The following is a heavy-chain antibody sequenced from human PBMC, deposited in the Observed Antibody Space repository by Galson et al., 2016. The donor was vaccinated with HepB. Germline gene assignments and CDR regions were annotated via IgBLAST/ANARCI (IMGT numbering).Heavy chain of an antibody. D-gene: IGHD3-10*01. J-gene: IGHJ4*02. Sequence: SLRLSCAASGFTFSDNYMTWIRLAPGKGLEWTSYISTSGETIYYADSVKGRFTISRDDAKNSLFLQMNSLPAEDTAVYYCAREGDGDYGSTTHFDLWGQGTLVTVSS. CDR1: GFTFSDNY. V-gene: IGHV3-11*01. CDR2: ISTSGETI. CDR3: AREGDGDYGSTTHFDL.